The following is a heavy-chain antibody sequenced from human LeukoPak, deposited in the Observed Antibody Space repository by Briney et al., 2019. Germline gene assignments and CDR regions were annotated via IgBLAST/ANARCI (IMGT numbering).Heavy chain of an antibody. D-gene: IGHD2-21*02. CDR2: INWNGGST. J-gene: IGHJ3*02. CDR3: ARGHYCGGDCYAFDI. Sequence: GSLRLSCAASGFTFGDYGMSWVRQAPGKGLEWVSGINWNGGSTGYADSVKGRFTISRDNAKNSLYLQMNSLRAEDTALYYCARGHYCGGDCYAFDIWGQGTMVTVSS. CDR1: GFTFGDYG. V-gene: IGHV3-20*04.